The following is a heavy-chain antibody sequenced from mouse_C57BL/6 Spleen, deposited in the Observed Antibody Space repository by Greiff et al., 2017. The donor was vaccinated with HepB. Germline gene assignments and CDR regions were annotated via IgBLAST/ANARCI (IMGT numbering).Heavy chain of an antibody. CDR1: GYTFTSYW. CDR2: IYPGSGST. Sequence: VQLQQPGAELVKPGASVKMSCKASGYTFTSYWITWVKQRPGQGLEWIGDIYPGSGSTNYNEKFKSKATLTVDTSSSTAYMQLSSLTSEDSAVYYCARRGYGSLYAMDYWGQGTSVTVSS. D-gene: IGHD1-1*01. V-gene: IGHV1-55*01. CDR3: ARRGYGSLYAMDY. J-gene: IGHJ4*01.